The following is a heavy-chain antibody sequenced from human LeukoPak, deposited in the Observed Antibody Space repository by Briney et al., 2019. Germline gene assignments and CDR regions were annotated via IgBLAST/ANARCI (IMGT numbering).Heavy chain of an antibody. J-gene: IGHJ5*02. V-gene: IGHV4-34*01. CDR2: INHSGST. CDR3: ARRGEQLYPNWFYP. D-gene: IGHD6-13*01. Sequence: SETLSLTCAVYGGSFSGYYWNWIRQPPGKGLEWIGEINHSGSTNYNASLRSRITVSVDTSKNQFSLKLSSVTAADTAVYYCARRGEQLYPNWFYPWGQGTLVTVSS. CDR1: GGSFSGYY.